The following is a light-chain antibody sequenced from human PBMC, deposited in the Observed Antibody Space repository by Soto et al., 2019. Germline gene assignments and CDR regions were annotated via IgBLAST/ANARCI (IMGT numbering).Light chain of an antibody. J-gene: IGKJ1*01. CDR3: QQRSHWPRT. Sequence: IVMTQSPATLSVSPGERVTLSCRASQGLSSNLAWYQQKPCQAPRLLIYGASTRATGIPARFSGSGSGTDFSLTISSLEPEDFAVYYCQQRSHWPRTFGQGTKVDIK. CDR1: QGLSSN. CDR2: GAS. V-gene: IGKV3-15*01.